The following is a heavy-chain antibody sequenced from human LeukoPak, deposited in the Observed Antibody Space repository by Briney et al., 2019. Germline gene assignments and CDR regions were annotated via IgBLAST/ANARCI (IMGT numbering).Heavy chain of an antibody. CDR3: ARVDWNDAGGDFDY. D-gene: IGHD1-1*01. CDR2: INWNGGST. V-gene: IGHV3-20*04. J-gene: IGHJ4*02. Sequence: RPGGSLRLSCAASGFTFDDYGMSWVRQAPGKGLEWVSGINWNGGSTGYADSVKGRFTISRDNAKNSLYLQMNSLRAEDTALYYCARVDWNDAGGDFDYWGQGTLVTVST. CDR1: GFTFDDYG.